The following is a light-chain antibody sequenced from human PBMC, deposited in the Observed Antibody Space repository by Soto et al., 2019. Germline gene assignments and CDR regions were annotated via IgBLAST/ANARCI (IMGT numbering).Light chain of an antibody. J-gene: IGLJ2*01. CDR3: CSYAGRYTWI. Sequence: QSVLTQPRSVSGSPGQSVTISCTGTSSDVGGSNYVSWYQQHPGKAPKVMIYDVSKRPSGVPDRSSGSKSGYTASLTISGLQAEDEADYYCCSYAGRYTWIFGGGTQLTVL. CDR1: SSDVGGSNY. V-gene: IGLV2-11*01. CDR2: DVS.